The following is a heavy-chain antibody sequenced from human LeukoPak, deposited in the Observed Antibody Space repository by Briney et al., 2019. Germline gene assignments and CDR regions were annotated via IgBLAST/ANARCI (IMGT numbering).Heavy chain of an antibody. Sequence: SVKVFCKAAGGTFSSNAISWVRQAPGQGLEWMGGIIPIFGTPTYAHNLQDRVTITADESTSNAYMELSAMSTGDPAVYYCAKRGGGGIGMGILGSYDFWGQGTLVTVSS. J-gene: IGHJ4*02. CDR3: AKRGGGGIGMGILGSYDF. CDR2: IIPIFGTP. CDR1: GGTFSSNA. V-gene: IGHV1-69*01. D-gene: IGHD6-13*01.